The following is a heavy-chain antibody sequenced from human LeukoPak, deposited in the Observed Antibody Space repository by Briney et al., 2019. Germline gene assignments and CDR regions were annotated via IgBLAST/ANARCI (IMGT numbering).Heavy chain of an antibody. CDR2: INSNSYI. Sequence: GGSLRLSWAAAGFTFSTFSMNWVRQAPGKGLEWVASINSNSYIYYADSVKGRFTISRDNAKNSLYLQMNSLGAEDTAVYYCAREGGFCFGDTCRYFDYWGQGTLVTVSS. D-gene: IGHD2-15*01. J-gene: IGHJ4*02. CDR3: AREGGFCFGDTCRYFDY. V-gene: IGHV3-21*01. CDR1: GFTFSTFS.